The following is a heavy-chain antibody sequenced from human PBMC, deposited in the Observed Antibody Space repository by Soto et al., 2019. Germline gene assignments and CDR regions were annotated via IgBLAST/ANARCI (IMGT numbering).Heavy chain of an antibody. CDR3: ASQKITIFGVDYDG. J-gene: IGHJ4*02. CDR2: IDPSDSYT. CDR1: GYSFTSYW. Sequence: GESLKISCKGSGYSFTSYWISWVREMPGKGLEWMGRIDPSDSYTNYSPSFQGHVTISADKSISTAYLQWSSLKASDTAMYYCASQKITIFGVDYDGWGQGTLVTVSS. D-gene: IGHD3-3*01. V-gene: IGHV5-10-1*01.